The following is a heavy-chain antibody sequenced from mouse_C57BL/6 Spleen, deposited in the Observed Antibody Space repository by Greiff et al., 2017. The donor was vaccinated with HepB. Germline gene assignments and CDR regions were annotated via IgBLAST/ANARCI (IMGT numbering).Heavy chain of an antibody. CDR3: ARITTVEATWYFVV. D-gene: IGHD1-1*01. Sequence: DVKLVESGAELVKPGASVKLSCTASGFNIKDYYMHWVKQRTEQGLEWIGRIDPEDGETKYAPKFQGKATITADTSSNTAYLQLSSLTSEDTAVYSGARITTVEATWYFVVGGTGTTVTVSS. CDR2: IDPEDGET. CDR1: GFNIKDYY. V-gene: IGHV14-2*01. J-gene: IGHJ1*03.